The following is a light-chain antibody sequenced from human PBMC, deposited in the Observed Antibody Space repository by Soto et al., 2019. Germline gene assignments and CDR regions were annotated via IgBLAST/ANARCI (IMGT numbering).Light chain of an antibody. CDR1: QSISNW. J-gene: IGKJ1*01. CDR2: KAS. V-gene: IGKV1-5*03. CDR3: QQYNPYSRT. Sequence: DIQMTQSPSTLSASVGDRVTITCRASQSISNWLAWYQQKPGKAPKLLIYKASSLQSGVPSRFSGSGSGTDFTLTISSLQPDDFAMYYCQQYNPYSRTFGQGTKV.